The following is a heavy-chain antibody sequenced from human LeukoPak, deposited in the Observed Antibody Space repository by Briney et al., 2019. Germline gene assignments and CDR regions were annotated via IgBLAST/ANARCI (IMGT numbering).Heavy chain of an antibody. CDR1: GFSFSSYA. D-gene: IGHD3-3*01. V-gene: IGHV3-64*01. Sequence: PGGSLRLPCAASGFSFSSYAMHWVRQAPGKGLEYVSAISSNGGSTYYANSVKGRFTISRDNSKNTLYLHMGSLRDEDMAVYYCARPHYPYYDFWSGYYPDYWGQGTLVTVSS. CDR2: ISSNGGST. CDR3: ARPHYPYYDFWSGYYPDY. J-gene: IGHJ4*02.